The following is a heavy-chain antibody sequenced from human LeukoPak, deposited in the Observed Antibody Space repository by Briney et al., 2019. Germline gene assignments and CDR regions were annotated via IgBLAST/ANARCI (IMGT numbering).Heavy chain of an antibody. Sequence: SETLALTCTVSGGSISSSSYYWGWIRQPPGKGLEWIGSIYYSGSTYYNPSLKSRVTISVDTSKNQFSLKLSSVTAADTAVYYCARGEMATIEDAFDIWGQGTMVTVSS. V-gene: IGHV4-39*07. CDR2: IYYSGST. CDR1: GGSISSSSYY. D-gene: IGHD5-24*01. CDR3: ARGEMATIEDAFDI. J-gene: IGHJ3*02.